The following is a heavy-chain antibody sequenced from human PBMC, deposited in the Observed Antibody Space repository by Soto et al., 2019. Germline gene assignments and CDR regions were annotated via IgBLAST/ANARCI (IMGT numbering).Heavy chain of an antibody. D-gene: IGHD2-2*01. CDR2: IYYSGST. CDR3: ARAHEEDTGGLYNWFDP. J-gene: IGHJ5*02. V-gene: IGHV4-31*03. CDR1: GGSISSGGYY. Sequence: PSETLSLTCTVSGGSISSGGYYWSWIRQHPGKGLEWIGYIYYSGSTYYNPSLKSRVTISVDTSKNQFSLKLSSVTAADTAVYYCARAHEEDTGGLYNWFDPWGRGTLVTVSS.